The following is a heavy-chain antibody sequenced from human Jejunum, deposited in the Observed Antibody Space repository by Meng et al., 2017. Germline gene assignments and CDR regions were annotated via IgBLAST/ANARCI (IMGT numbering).Heavy chain of an antibody. Sequence: QGQRRESGPGLVKPSETLSLTGAVSGGSISSVYWWTWVRQSPGKGLEWIGEIYHSGSTNYNPSLKSRVTISVDKSKNQFSLKLTSVTAADTAVYYCARGGYYSFDYWGQGTLVTVSS. CDR3: ARGGYYSFDY. D-gene: IGHD5-18*01. CDR1: GGSISSVYW. CDR2: IYHSGST. J-gene: IGHJ4*02. V-gene: IGHV4-4*02.